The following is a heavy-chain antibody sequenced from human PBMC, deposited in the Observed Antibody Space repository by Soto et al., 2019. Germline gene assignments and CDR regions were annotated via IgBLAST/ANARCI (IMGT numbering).Heavy chain of an antibody. J-gene: IGHJ6*02. V-gene: IGHV1-69*13. CDR2: IIPIFGTA. Sequence: SVKVSCKASGGTFSSYAISWVRQAPGQGLEWVGGIIPIFGTANYAQKFQGRVTITADESTSTAYMELSSLRSEDTAVYYCARGWLRRDYYYGMDVWGQGTTVTVSS. CDR3: ARGWLRRDYYYGMDV. D-gene: IGHD5-12*01. CDR1: GGTFSSYA.